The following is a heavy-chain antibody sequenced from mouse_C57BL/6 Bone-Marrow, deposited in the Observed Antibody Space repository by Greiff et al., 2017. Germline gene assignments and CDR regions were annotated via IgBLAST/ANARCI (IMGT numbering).Heavy chain of an antibody. CDR2: ISSGGDYI. D-gene: IGHD6-1*01. V-gene: IGHV5-9-1*02. Sequence: EVQLVEPGEGLVKPGGSLKLSCAASGFTFSSYAMSWVRQTPEKRLEWVAYISSGGDYIYYADTVKGRFTISRDNARNTLYLQMSSLKSEDTAMYYCTRSAICHYAMDYWGQGTSVTVSS. CDR1: GFTFSSYA. CDR3: TRSAICHYAMDY. J-gene: IGHJ4*01.